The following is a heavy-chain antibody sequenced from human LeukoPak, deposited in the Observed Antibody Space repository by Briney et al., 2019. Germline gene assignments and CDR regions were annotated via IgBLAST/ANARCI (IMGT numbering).Heavy chain of an antibody. D-gene: IGHD3-22*01. J-gene: IGHJ5*02. V-gene: IGHV3-21*01. CDR2: ITGSTGYI. CDR1: GFTFSNYA. CDR3: AGDYYDSSGYPRT. Sequence: PGGSLRLSCAASGFTFSNYAMHWVRQAPGKGLEWVSSITGSTGYIHYADSLQGRFTISRDNAKNSLYLQMNSLRAEDTAVYYCAGDYYDSSGYPRTWGQGTLVTVSS.